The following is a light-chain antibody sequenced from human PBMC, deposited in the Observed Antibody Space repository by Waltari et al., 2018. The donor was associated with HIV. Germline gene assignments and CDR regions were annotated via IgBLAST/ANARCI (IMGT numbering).Light chain of an antibody. CDR1: QSVGTN. Sequence: EILMTQSPATLSVSPGERATLSCRASQSVGTNLAWYQQKPGQAPRLLIYGASTRATAIPARFSGSGSGTEFTLTINSLQSEDFAVYYCQQYNNWPPLTFGQGTKLDIK. CDR3: QQYNNWPPLT. V-gene: IGKV3-15*01. CDR2: GAS. J-gene: IGKJ2*01.